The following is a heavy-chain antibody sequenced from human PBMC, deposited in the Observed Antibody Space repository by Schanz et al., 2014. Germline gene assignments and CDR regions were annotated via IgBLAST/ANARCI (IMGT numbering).Heavy chain of an antibody. CDR2: MWNDGIKT. V-gene: IGHV3-33*08. D-gene: IGHD3-10*01. Sequence: DLVESGGGVVQPGRSLTLSCAVSTSLFSRSVIHWVRQAPGKGLKWVAVMWNDGIKTHYADSGKGRFTISRDNSKNTLYLEMNSLRAEDTAVYYCARDGRPPFYGSGEHYYWGQGTLVTVSS. CDR1: TSLFSRSV. CDR3: ARDGRPPFYGSGEHYY. J-gene: IGHJ4*02.